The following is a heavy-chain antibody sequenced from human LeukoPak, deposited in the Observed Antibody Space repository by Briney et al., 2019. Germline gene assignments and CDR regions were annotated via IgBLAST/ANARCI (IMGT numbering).Heavy chain of an antibody. CDR1: GFTFSNYA. D-gene: IGHD4/OR15-4a*01. V-gene: IGHV3-23*01. J-gene: IGHJ3*02. Sequence: TGGSLRLSCEAAGFTFSNYAMSWVRQAPGKGLEWVSTIGATSVATYYADSVKGRFTISRDNSKNTMYLQMSSLRAEDTAVYYCAKIVRLTSAAFDIWGQGTMVTLSS. CDR2: IGATSVAT. CDR3: AKIVRLTSAAFDI.